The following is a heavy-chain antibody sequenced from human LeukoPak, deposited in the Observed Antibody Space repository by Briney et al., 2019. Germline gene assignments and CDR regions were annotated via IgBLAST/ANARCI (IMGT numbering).Heavy chain of an antibody. D-gene: IGHD3-9*01. J-gene: IGHJ4*02. V-gene: IGHV4-39*01. CDR2: IYYSGST. Sequence: SETLSLTRTVSGGSISSSSYYWGWIRQPPGKGLEWIGSIYYSGSTYYNPSLKSRVTISVDTSKNQFSLKLSSVTAADTAVYYCARRTILTGSDYWGQGTLVTVSS. CDR1: GGSISSSSYY. CDR3: ARRTILTGSDY.